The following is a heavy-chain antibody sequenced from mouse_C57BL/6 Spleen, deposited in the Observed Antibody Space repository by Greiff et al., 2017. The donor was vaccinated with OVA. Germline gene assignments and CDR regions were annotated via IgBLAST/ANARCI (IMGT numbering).Heavy chain of an antibody. CDR3: TRSGYDYLFAY. Sequence: VQLQQSGAELVRPGASVTLSCKASGYTFTDYEMHWVKQTPVHGLEWIGAIDPETGGTAYNQKFKGKAILTADKYSSTAYMELRSLTSEDSAVYYCTRSGYDYLFAYWGQGTLVTVSA. CDR2: IDPETGGT. CDR1: GYTFTDYE. V-gene: IGHV1-15*01. J-gene: IGHJ3*01. D-gene: IGHD2-4*01.